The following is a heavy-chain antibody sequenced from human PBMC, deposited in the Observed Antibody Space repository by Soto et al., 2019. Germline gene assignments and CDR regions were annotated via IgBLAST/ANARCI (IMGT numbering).Heavy chain of an antibody. V-gene: IGHV3-49*03. J-gene: IGHJ4*02. Sequence: GGSLRLSCTASGFTFGDYAMSCLRQAPGRGLEWVGFIRSKAYGGTTEYAASVKGRFTISRYDSKSIAYLQMNILKTEDTAVYYCTRRYYDILTGYYPSFAYWGQGTLVTVS. D-gene: IGHD3-9*01. CDR1: GFTFGDYA. CDR3: TRRYYDILTGYYPSFAY. CDR2: IRSKAYGGTT.